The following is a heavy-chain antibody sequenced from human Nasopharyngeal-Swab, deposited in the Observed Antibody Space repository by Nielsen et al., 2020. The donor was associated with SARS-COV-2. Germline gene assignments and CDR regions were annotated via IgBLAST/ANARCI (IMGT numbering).Heavy chain of an antibody. CDR2: TYYGSKWYN. Sequence: SDTLSLTCAISGDTVSSNHVGWNWIRQSPSRGLAWLGRTYYGSKWYNHYAPSVKSRVTIKPDTSKNQFSLQMDSVTPEDSAVYYCARGFLQTGFDYWGQGTLVTVSS. V-gene: IGHV6-1*01. D-gene: IGHD3-9*01. CDR1: GDTVSSNHVG. J-gene: IGHJ4*02. CDR3: ARGFLQTGFDY.